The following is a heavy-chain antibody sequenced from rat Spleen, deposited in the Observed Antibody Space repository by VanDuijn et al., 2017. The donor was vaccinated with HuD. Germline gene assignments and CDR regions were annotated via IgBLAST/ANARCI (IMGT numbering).Heavy chain of an antibody. CDR2: IWGDEST. Sequence: QVQLKESGPGLVQPSQTLSLTCTVSGFSLTSNSVSWVRQPPGKGLEWMGGIWGDESTSYNSALKSRLSISRDTSKSQVFLKMNSLQTEDTATYYCAKTTVAYYYVMDAWGQGASVTVSS. CDR3: AKTTVAYYYVMDA. D-gene: IGHD1-3*01. V-gene: IGHV2-1*01. CDR1: GFSLTSNS. J-gene: IGHJ4*01.